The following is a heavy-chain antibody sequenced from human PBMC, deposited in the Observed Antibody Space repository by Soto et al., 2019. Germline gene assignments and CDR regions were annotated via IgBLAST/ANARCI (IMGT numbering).Heavy chain of an antibody. J-gene: IGHJ4*01. Sequence: PGGSLRLSCAASGFTFSNYWMSWVRQAPGKGLEWVANIKQDGSENYYVDSVNGRFTTSRDNTKNSLYLQMNSLKAEDTAVYYCSRDHVHGGQLAYSARGTLVP. D-gene: IGHD6-6*01. CDR3: SRDHVHGGQLAY. CDR1: GFTFSNYW. V-gene: IGHV3-7*01. CDR2: IKQDGSEN.